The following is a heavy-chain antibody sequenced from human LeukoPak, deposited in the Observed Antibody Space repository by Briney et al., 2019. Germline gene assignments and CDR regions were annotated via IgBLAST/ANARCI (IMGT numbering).Heavy chain of an antibody. Sequence: PSETLSLTCTVSGGSISSYYWSWIRQPPGKGLEWIGYIYYSGSTNYNPSLKSRVTISVDTSKNQFSLKLSSVTAADTAVYYCARGTVGYPPDVWGKGTTVTVSS. CDR3: ARGTVGYPPDV. CDR1: GGSISSYY. CDR2: IYYSGST. D-gene: IGHD1-26*01. V-gene: IGHV4-59*01. J-gene: IGHJ6*04.